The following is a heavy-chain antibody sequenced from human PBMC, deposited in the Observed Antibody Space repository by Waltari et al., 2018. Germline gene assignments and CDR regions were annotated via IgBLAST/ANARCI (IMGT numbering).Heavy chain of an antibody. CDR1: GGTFTSYA. J-gene: IGHJ5*02. V-gene: IGHV1-24*01. CDR2: FDPEDGET. D-gene: IGHD3-10*01. Sequence: QVQLVQSGAEVKKPGSSVKVSCKASGGTFTSYAISWVRQAPGQGLEWMGGFDPEDGETIYAQKFQGRVTMTEDTSTDTAYMELSSLRSEDTAVYYCATPYGGWWFDPWGQGTLVTVSS. CDR3: ATPYGGWWFDP.